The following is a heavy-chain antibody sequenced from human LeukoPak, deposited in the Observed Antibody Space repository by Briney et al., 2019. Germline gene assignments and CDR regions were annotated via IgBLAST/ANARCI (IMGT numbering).Heavy chain of an antibody. CDR3: ARDEGSSGC. D-gene: IGHD6-19*01. CDR1: GGSVSSGSYY. CDR2: ISYSGGT. V-gene: IGHV4-61*01. J-gene: IGHJ4*02. Sequence: SETLSLTCTVSGGSVSSGSYYWSWVRQPPGKGLEWIGYISYSGGTNYNPSLKSRVTISVDTSKNQFSLKVSSVTAADTAVYYCARDEGSSGCWGQGTLVTVSS.